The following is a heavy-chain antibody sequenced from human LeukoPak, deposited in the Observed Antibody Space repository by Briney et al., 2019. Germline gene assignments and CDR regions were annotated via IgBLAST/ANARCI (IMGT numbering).Heavy chain of an antibody. CDR2: INPNSGGT. CDR3: ASSSFFVCSTNTCYLAY. CDR1: GYTFTGYY. Sequence: ASVKVSCKASGYTFTGYYMHWVLQAPGQGLEWMGWINPNSGGTKYAQKLQGRVTMTRDTSISTAYMELSRLRSDDTAVYYCASSSFFVCSTNTCYLAYWGQGTLVTVSS. J-gene: IGHJ4*02. D-gene: IGHD2-2*01. V-gene: IGHV1-2*02.